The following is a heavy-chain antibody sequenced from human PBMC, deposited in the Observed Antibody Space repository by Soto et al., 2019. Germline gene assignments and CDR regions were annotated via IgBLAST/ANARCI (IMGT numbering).Heavy chain of an antibody. CDR2: LSHDGSET. Sequence: QVQLVESGGGVVQPGRSLRLACAASGFSLAITGMHWVRQTPGKGLEWVAMLSHDGSETYYGDSVRGRFTISRDNSKNTLYLQMNGLRPEDTALYYCAKDWGSSGWYNWSDSWGQGALVTVSS. D-gene: IGHD6-19*01. V-gene: IGHV3-30*18. CDR1: GFSLAITG. CDR3: AKDWGSSGWYNWSDS. J-gene: IGHJ5*01.